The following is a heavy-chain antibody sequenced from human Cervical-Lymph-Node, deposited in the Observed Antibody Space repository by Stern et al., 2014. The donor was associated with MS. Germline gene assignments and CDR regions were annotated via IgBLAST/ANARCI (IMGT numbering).Heavy chain of an antibody. J-gene: IGHJ4*02. V-gene: IGHV5-51*03. CDR3: ARRGHGYMGIDY. Sequence: VQLVQSGAEVRKPGESLRISCEVSGYRFTNNWIGWVGQVSGKGLEWMGISYPGDSETSYSPSFQGQVTILVDKSNSITYLQWSSLKASDTAMYYCARRGHGYMGIDYWGQGTLVTVSS. CDR1: GYRFTNNW. D-gene: IGHD1-1*01. CDR2: SYPGDSET.